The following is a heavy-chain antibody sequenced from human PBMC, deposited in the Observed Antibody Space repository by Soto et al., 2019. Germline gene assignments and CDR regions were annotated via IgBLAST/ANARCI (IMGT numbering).Heavy chain of an antibody. CDR3: GRVRGDKAEGWFVP. D-gene: IGHD5-18*01. V-gene: IGHV5-10-1*01. Sequence: PXESVKISFKVSGYSFSSLWITWVRQIPGKGLEWMGRIDPSDSYANYSPSFQGHVTFSADKSINTSYLQWRRLKASDIAMYYCGRVRGDKAEGWFVPWGQEALVTVSS. J-gene: IGHJ5*01. CDR1: GYSFSSLW. CDR2: IDPSDSYA.